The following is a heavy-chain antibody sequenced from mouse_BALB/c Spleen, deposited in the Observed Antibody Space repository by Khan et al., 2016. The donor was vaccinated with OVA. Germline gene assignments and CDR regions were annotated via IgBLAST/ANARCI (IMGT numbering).Heavy chain of an antibody. V-gene: IGHV1S136*01. CDR3: APVGNYYVSFAY. CDR1: GYTFTSYV. J-gene: IGHJ3*01. Sequence: VQLQQSGPELVKPGASVKISCKASGYTFTSYVMHWVKQKPGLGLEWIGYIYPFNDDTKYNEKFKGKATLTSDKSSSTAYMELSSLTSDDSAVYYCAPVGNYYVSFAYWGQGTLVTVSA. CDR2: IYPFNDDT. D-gene: IGHD1-1*01.